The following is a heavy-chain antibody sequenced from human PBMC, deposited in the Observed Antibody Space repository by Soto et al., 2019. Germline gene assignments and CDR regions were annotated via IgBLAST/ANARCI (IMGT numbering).Heavy chain of an antibody. D-gene: IGHD1-26*01. V-gene: IGHV1-69*06. CDR3: ASSSGNNYGVGTNYYFDY. CDR1: CGTFSTYS. CDR2: IIPIFGTA. Sequence: QVQLVQSGAEVKKPGSSVKVSCKTSCGTFSTYSIVWVRQAPGEGLEWMGGIIPIFGTANYAQKFQDRVILTADKATNTAFMELSSLKSADTAMYYCASSSGNNYGVGTNYYFDYWGQGTLVTVSS. J-gene: IGHJ4*02.